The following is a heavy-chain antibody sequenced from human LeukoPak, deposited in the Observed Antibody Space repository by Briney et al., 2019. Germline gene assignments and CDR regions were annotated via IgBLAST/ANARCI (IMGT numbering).Heavy chain of an antibody. CDR3: GRGHWGLDY. CDR1: GFTFSDSY. CDR2: ISNSGREI. D-gene: IGHD7-27*01. Sequence: GGSLRLSCTASGFTFSDSYMTWLRQAPGKGLEWVSYISNSGREINYADSVKGRFTISRDNAMSSLYLQMNSLSVEDTAVYYCGRGHWGLDYWGQGTLVTVSS. J-gene: IGHJ4*02. V-gene: IGHV3-11*04.